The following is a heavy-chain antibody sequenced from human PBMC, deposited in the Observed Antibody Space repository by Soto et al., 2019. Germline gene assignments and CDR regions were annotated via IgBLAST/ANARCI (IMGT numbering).Heavy chain of an antibody. D-gene: IGHD1-1*01. CDR1: GFTFSSFA. J-gene: IGHJ3*01. V-gene: IGHV3-23*01. CDR2: ISGRGGST. CDR3: AKALPLSTIFDAFDV. Sequence: QLLESGGDLGQPGGSLRLSCVASGFTFSSFAMNWIRQPPRKGLEWVCDISGRGGSTHYAESVKDRFTISRDNSKNMVYLQMNSLTAEDTAIYYCAKALPLSTIFDAFDVWCHGTAVTISS.